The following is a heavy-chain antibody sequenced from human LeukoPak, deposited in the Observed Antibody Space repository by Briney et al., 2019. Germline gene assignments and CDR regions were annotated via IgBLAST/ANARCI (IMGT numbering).Heavy chain of an antibody. D-gene: IGHD6-6*01. Sequence: PSETLSLTCSVSGDSISSSSYFWGWIRQPPGKGLEWIGSIYYSGSTYYNPSLKSRVTISLDTSKNHFSLKLSSVTAANTAVYYCARVSGSSSPDYWGQGTLVTVSS. CDR3: ARVSGSSSPDY. V-gene: IGHV4-39*07. CDR2: IYYSGST. CDR1: GDSISSSSYF. J-gene: IGHJ4*02.